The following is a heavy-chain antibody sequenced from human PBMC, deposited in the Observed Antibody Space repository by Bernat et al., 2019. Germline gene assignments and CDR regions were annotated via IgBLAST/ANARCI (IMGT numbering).Heavy chain of an antibody. CDR2: IDSSSAFK. J-gene: IGHJ4*01. CDR3: AREGLTEGFDY. CDR1: GVTFSPYS. Sequence: EVQMVESGGGLVKPGGSLRLSCVGSGVTFSPYSMNWVRQAPGKGLEWVSSIDSSSAFKFYIDSVKGRFIISRDNAKNLLFLEMTSLRAEDTALYYCAREGLTEGFDYWGHGT. V-gene: IGHV3-21*01.